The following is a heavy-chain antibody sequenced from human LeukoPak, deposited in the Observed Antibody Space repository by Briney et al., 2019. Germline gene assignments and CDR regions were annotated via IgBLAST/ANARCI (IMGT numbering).Heavy chain of an antibody. J-gene: IGHJ4*02. CDR2: IYTSGST. D-gene: IGHD5-18*01. V-gene: IGHV4-61*02. CDR3: ASSSGYSYGYEYDY. Sequence: SETLSLTCTVSGGSIRSGSYYSSWIRQPAGKGLEWIGRIYTSGSTNYNPSLRSRVTISVDTSKNQFSLKLSSVTAADTAVYYCASSSGYSYGYEYDYWGQGTLVTVSS. CDR1: GGSIRSGSYY.